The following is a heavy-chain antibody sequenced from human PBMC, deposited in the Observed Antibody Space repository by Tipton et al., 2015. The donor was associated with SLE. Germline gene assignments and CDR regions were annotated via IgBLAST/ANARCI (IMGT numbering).Heavy chain of an antibody. V-gene: IGHV4-34*01. J-gene: IGHJ4*02. D-gene: IGHD4-17*01. CDR2: IHHSGST. Sequence: TLSLTCAVYGGSFSNYYWSWIRQPPGKGLEWIGEIHHSGSTNYNPSLKSRVTISGDTSKNQFSLRLSSVTAADTAVYYCAGGELRYGDYDFYYWGQGSLVTVSS. CDR1: GGSFSNYY. CDR3: AGGELRYGDYDFYY.